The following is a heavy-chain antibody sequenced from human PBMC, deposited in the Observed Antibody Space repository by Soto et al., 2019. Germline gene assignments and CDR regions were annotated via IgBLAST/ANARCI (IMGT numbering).Heavy chain of an antibody. J-gene: IGHJ3*02. D-gene: IGHD3-22*01. CDR3: ARAGSSMIVVVKGGAFDI. CDR2: IKQDGSEK. V-gene: IGHV3-7*01. Sequence: PGGSLRLSCAASGFTFSSYWMSWVRQAPGKGLEWVANIKQDGSEKYYVDSVKGRFTISRDNAKNSLYLQMNSLRAEDTAVYYCARAGSSMIVVVKGGAFDIWGQGTMVTVSS. CDR1: GFTFSSYW.